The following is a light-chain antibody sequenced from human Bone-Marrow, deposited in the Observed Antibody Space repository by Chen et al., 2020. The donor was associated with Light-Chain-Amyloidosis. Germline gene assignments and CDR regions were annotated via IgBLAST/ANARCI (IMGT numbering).Light chain of an antibody. CDR3: SSFTSSSYYV. J-gene: IGLJ1*01. CDR1: SGDVGSYNY. Sequence: QSALTQPASVSVSPGQSIPISCTGTSGDVGSYNYVSWYHQHPGKAPKVMIYAVSNRPSGVSNRFSGSKSGNTASLTISGLQAEDEADYYCSSFTSSSYYVFGPGTKVTVL. CDR2: AVS. V-gene: IGLV2-14*01.